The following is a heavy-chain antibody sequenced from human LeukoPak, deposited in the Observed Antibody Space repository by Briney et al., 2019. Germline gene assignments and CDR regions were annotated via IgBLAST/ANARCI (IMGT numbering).Heavy chain of an antibody. D-gene: IGHD6-6*01. CDR2: IYTSGST. J-gene: IGHJ4*02. CDR3: ARASSSIDY. Sequence: SQTLSLTCTVSGDSISSASYYWSWIRQPAGKGLEWIGRIYTSGSTNYNPSLKSRVTISVDTSKNQFSLKLSSVTAADTAVYYCARASSSIDYWGQGTLVTVSS. V-gene: IGHV4-61*02. CDR1: GDSISSASYY.